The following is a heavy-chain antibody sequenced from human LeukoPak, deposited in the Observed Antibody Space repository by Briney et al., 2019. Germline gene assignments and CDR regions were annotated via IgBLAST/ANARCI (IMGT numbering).Heavy chain of an antibody. CDR2: ISASGST. CDR1: GGSISSYY. V-gene: IGHV4-4*07. CDR3: ARGRLLWFGELFTPRAPYYYYGMDV. D-gene: IGHD3-10*01. Sequence: PSETLSLTCTVSGGSISSYYWSWIRQPAGKGLEWIGRISASGSTNYNPSLRSRVTMSVDMSKNQFSLKLRSVTAADTAVYYCARGRLLWFGELFTPRAPYYYYGMDVWGQGTTVTVSS. J-gene: IGHJ6*02.